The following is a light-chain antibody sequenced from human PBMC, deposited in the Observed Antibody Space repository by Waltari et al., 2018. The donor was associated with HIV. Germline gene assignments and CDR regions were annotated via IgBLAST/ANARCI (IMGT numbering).Light chain of an antibody. CDR2: LNSDGSH. J-gene: IGLJ2*01. CDR3: QTWGNGFVI. Sequence: QLVLTQSPSASASLGASVKLTCTLSSGHSAYAFALHQQQPEKGPRYLMRLNSDGSHSKGDGIPDRFSGSSSGTERYLTISSLQSEDGADYYCQTWGNGFVIFGGGTKLSVL. CDR1: SGHSAYA. V-gene: IGLV4-69*02.